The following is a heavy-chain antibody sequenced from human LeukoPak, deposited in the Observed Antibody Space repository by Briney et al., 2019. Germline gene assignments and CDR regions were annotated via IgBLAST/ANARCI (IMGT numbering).Heavy chain of an antibody. CDR2: ISGSGGST. V-gene: IGHV3-23*01. Sequence: GGALRLSCAASGFTFGSYAMSWVRQAPGKGLEWVSAISGSGGSTYYADSVKGRFTISRDNSKNTLYLQMNSLRAEDTAVSYCAKKVAGTSYYFDYWGQGTLVTVSS. D-gene: IGHD6-19*01. CDR1: GFTFGSYA. CDR3: AKKVAGTSYYFDY. J-gene: IGHJ4*02.